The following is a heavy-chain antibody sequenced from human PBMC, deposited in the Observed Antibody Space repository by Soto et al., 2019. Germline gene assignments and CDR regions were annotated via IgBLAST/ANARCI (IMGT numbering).Heavy chain of an antibody. CDR1: GFTFNTYW. D-gene: IGHD6-6*01. V-gene: IGHV3-7*05. J-gene: IGHJ4*02. CDR2: INQDGSER. CDR3: ARVWHSSASKAPTFHFDY. Sequence: PGGSLRLSCAASGFTFNTYWMTWVRQAPGKGLEWVANINQDGSERYNVGSVKGRFTISRDNTKNSVYLQMNSLRAEDTAVYYFARVWHSSASKAPTFHFDYWGRGTLVTVSS.